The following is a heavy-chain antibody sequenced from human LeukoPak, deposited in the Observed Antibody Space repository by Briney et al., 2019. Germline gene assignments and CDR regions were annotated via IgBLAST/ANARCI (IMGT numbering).Heavy chain of an antibody. CDR3: ARVIAAAGTGDY. CDR1: GYTFTGYY. J-gene: IGHJ4*02. Sequence: ASVKVSCKASGYTFTGYYMHWVRQAPGQGLEWMGWINPNSGGTNYAQKFQGRVTMTRDTSISTAYMELSRLRSDDTAVYYCARVIAAAGTGDYWGQGTLVTVSS. CDR2: INPNSGGT. V-gene: IGHV1-2*02. D-gene: IGHD6-13*01.